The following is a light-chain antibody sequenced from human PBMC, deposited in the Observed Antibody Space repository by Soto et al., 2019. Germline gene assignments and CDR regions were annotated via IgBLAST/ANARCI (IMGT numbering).Light chain of an antibody. J-gene: IGKJ2*01. CDR2: GVS. CDR1: QSLITTY. CDR3: HNYGDSCDT. V-gene: IGKV3-20*01. Sequence: IVLTQSPGTLSLSPGARATLSCRASQSLITTYLAWYQQQPGQAPRLLIYGVSSRANGLPDRFSGSGSGTDFTLTISRLEPEDIAVYYCHNYGDSCDTFGQGTKLEIK.